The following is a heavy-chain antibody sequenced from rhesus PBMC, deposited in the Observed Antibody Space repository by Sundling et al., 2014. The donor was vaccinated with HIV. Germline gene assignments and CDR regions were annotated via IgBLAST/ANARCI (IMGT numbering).Heavy chain of an antibody. CDR3: AKLGEDDYGYYYTVFDY. CDR1: GFTFSSYG. J-gene: IGHJ4*01. V-gene: IGHV3S42*01. Sequence: EVQLVETGGGLVQPGGSLKLSCAASGFTFSSYGMSWVRQAPGKGLEWVSVINSGGGSTYYADSVKGRFTISRDNSKNTLSLQMNSLRGEDTAVYYCAKLGEDDYGYYYTVFDYWGQGVLVTVSS. D-gene: IGHD3-9*01. CDR2: INSGGGST.